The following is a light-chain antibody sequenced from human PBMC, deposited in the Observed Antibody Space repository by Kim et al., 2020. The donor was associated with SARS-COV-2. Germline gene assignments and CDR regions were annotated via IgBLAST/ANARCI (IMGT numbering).Light chain of an antibody. J-gene: IGKJ4*01. CDR1: QSLNNW. V-gene: IGKV1-5*01. CDR3: QQYEAFPLT. CDR2: DAS. Sequence: ASVGDGVTITCRASQSLNNWLAWYQQKPGKAPKLLIYDASSLESGVPSRFNGSGSGTEFTLTITSLQPDDFATYYCQQYEAFPLTFGGGTKVDIK.